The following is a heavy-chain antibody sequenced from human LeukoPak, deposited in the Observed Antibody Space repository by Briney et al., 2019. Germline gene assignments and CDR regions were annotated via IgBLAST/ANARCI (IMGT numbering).Heavy chain of an antibody. Sequence: GGSLRLSCAASGFTFDDYGMSWVRQAPGKGLEWVSGINWNGGSTGYADSVKGRFTISRDNAKNSLYLQMNSLRAEDTALYYCARASSCSGGSCNWFDYWGQGTLVTVSS. V-gene: IGHV3-20*04. J-gene: IGHJ4*02. D-gene: IGHD2-15*01. CDR3: ARASSCSGGSCNWFDY. CDR1: GFTFDDYG. CDR2: INWNGGST.